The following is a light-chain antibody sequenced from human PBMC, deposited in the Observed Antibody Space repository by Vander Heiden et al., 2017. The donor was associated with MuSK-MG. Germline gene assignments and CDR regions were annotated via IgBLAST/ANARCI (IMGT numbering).Light chain of an antibody. V-gene: IGLV3-19*01. CDR1: SLRSYY. J-gene: IGLJ1*01. Sequence: SSELTQDSAVSVSLGQTVRITCQGDSLRSYYASWYQQKPGQAPVLVIYGKNNRPSGIPDRFSGSSSGNTASLTITGAQEEDEADYYCNSRDSSGNHLVFGTGTKVTVL. CDR3: NSRDSSGNHLV. CDR2: GKN.